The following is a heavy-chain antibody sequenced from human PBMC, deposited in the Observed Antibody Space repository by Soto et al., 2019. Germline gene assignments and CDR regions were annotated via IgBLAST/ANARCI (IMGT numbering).Heavy chain of an antibody. CDR3: ARDQTSKYYYYGMDV. Sequence: GASVKVSCKASGGTFSSYAISWVRQAPGQGLEWKGGIIPIFGTANYAQKFQGRVTITADESTSTAYMELSSLRSEDTAVYYCARDQTSKYYYYGMDVWGQGTTVTVSS. CDR2: IIPIFGTA. CDR1: GGTFSSYA. J-gene: IGHJ6*02. V-gene: IGHV1-69*13.